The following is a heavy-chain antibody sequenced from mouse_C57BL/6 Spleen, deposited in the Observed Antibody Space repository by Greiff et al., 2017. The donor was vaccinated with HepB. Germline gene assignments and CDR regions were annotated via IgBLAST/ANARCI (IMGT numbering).Heavy chain of an antibody. D-gene: IGHD1-1*01. CDR3: TTCGTTVVAKHNFDV. CDR2: IDPENGDT. V-gene: IGHV14-4*01. Sequence: EVQLQQSGAELVRPGASVKLSCTASGFNIKDDYMHWVKQRPEQGLEWIGWIDPENGDTEYASKFKGKATITADTSSNTADLQRSSLTSEDTACYDCTTCGTTVVAKHNFDVWGTGTTGTVSS. CDR1: GFNIKDDY. J-gene: IGHJ1*03.